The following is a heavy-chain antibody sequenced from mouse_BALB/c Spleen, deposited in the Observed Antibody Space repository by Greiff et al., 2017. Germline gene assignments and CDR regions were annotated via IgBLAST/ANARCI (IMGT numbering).Heavy chain of an antibody. CDR1: GYTFTSYD. CDR2: IFPGDGST. D-gene: IGHD2-4*01. V-gene: IGHV1-85*01. Sequence: QVQLQQSGAELVKPGASVKLSCKASGYTFTSYDINWVRQRPEQGLVWIGWIFPGDGSTKYNEKFKGKATLTTDKSSSTAYMQLSRLTSEDSAVYFCARWDYDPPYAMDYWGQGTSVTVSS. CDR3: ARWDYDPPYAMDY. J-gene: IGHJ4*01.